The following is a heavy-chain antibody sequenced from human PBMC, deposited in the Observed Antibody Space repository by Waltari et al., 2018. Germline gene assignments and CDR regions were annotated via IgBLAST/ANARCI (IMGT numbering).Heavy chain of an antibody. J-gene: IGHJ4*02. V-gene: IGHV3-7*04. Sequence: EVQLVESGGDLVQPGGSLRLSCAASGFSFDKYWMAWVRQAPGKGLEGVANIKKDGSTKYYEASVRGRFTISRDNAKNSLYLQMNSLRAEDTAVYYCARDRGWLAHDYWGQGTLVTVSS. CDR2: IKKDGSTK. CDR3: ARDRGWLAHDY. D-gene: IGHD6-19*01. CDR1: GFSFDKYW.